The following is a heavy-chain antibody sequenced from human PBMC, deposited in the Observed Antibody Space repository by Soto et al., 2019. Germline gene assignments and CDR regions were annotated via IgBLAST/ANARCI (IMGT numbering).Heavy chain of an antibody. J-gene: IGHJ6*02. CDR2: ISGHSGGT. D-gene: IGHD1-1*01. V-gene: IGHV1-18*01. CDR1: GYPFTKFG. Sequence: QPQLVQSGVELKKPGASVRVSCKASGYPFTKFGINWVRQAPGQGLEWMGWISGHSGGTKYGPKFRDRLTIVTDTSSKTAYMELRSLKSDDTAVYYCAKDGGHGARTHICGMDVWGQGTKVTVSS. CDR3: AKDGGHGARTHICGMDV.